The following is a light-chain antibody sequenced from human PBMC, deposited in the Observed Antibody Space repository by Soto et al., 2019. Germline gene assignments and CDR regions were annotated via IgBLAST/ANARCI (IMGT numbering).Light chain of an antibody. CDR1: QSVTSSY. CDR3: QKYGSTPVT. Sequence: EIVLTQSPGTLSLSPGERATLSCRASQSVTSSYLAWYQQKPGQAPKLLIYGASSRATGIPDRFSGSGSGTDFTLTISRLGPEDFAVYYCQKYGSTPVTFGQGTKVEI. CDR2: GAS. J-gene: IGKJ1*01. V-gene: IGKV3-20*01.